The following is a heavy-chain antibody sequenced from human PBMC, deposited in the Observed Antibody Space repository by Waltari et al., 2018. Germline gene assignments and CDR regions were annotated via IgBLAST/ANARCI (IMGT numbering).Heavy chain of an antibody. CDR1: GGTFSSYA. CDR3: ARDDDILTGFFDY. Sequence: QVQLVQSGAEVTKPGSSVRVSCTASGGTFSSYALSWVRKAPGQGLEWMGRIIPIFGTANYAQKFQGRVTITADKSTSTAYMELSSLRSEDTAVYYCARDDDILTGFFDYWGQGTLVTVSS. CDR2: IIPIFGTA. V-gene: IGHV1-69*08. J-gene: IGHJ4*02. D-gene: IGHD3-9*01.